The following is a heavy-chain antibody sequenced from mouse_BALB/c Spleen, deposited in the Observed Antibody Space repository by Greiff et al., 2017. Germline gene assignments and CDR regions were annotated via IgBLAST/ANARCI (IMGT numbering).Heavy chain of an antibody. CDR1: GYTFTSYY. V-gene: IGHV1S81*02. Sequence: VQLQQSGAELVKPGASVKLSCKASGYTFTSYYMYWVKQRPGQGLEWIGEINPSNGGTNFNEKFKSKATLTVDKSSSTAYMQLSSLTSEDSAVYYCTRDYYGSSPWFAYWGQGTLVTVSA. D-gene: IGHD1-1*01. CDR3: TRDYYGSSPWFAY. J-gene: IGHJ3*01. CDR2: INPSNGGT.